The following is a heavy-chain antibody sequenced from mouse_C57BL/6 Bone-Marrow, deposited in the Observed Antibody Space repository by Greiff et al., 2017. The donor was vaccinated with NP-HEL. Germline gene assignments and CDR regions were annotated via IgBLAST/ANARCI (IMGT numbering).Heavy chain of an antibody. CDR3: AREGGLRRRTYAMDY. J-gene: IGHJ4*01. CDR2: INYDGSST. Sequence: EVQVEESEGGLVQPGSSMKLSCTTSGFTFSDYYMAWVRQVPEKGLDWVANINYDGSSTYYLDPLKSRFIISRDNAKNILYLQMSSLKSEDTATYYCAREGGLRRRTYAMDYGGQGTSVTVSS. V-gene: IGHV5-16*01. D-gene: IGHD2-4*01. CDR1: GFTFSDYY.